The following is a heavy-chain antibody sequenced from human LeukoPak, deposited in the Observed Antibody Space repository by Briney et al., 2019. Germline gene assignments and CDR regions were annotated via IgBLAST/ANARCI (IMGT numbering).Heavy chain of an antibody. V-gene: IGHV3-23*01. D-gene: IGHD6-6*01. Sequence: PGASLRLSCAASGFTFSSDAMSWVRQAPGKGLEWVSAISGSGGSTYYADSVKGRFTVSRDNSKNTLYLQMNSLRAEDTAVYYCAKDEWSIAALTFDYWGQGTLVTVSS. CDR3: AKDEWSIAALTFDY. J-gene: IGHJ4*02. CDR1: GFTFSSDA. CDR2: ISGSGGST.